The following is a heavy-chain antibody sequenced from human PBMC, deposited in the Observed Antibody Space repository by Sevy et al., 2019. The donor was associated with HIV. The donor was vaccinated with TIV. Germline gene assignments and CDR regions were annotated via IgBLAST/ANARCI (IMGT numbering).Heavy chain of an antibody. J-gene: IGHJ4*02. CDR3: ARDRGEILSSAFDY. CDR1: GFDFRSYE. D-gene: IGHD3-16*01. V-gene: IGHV3-48*03. CDR2: IDTTGTAI. Sequence: GGSLRLSCAASGFDFRSYEMSWVRQAPGKGLQWVSYIDTTGTAIYADSVKGRFTISRDNSKNTVYLQMNSLRAEDTAIYYCARDRGEILSSAFDYWGQGTLVTVSS.